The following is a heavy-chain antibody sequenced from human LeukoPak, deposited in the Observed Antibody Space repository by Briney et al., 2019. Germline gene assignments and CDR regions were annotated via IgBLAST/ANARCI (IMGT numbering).Heavy chain of an antibody. D-gene: IGHD6-19*01. CDR3: ARRKVGQWPSRH. J-gene: IGHJ4*02. CDR2: IYHSGST. V-gene: IGHV4-30-2*01. CDR1: GGSISSGGYY. Sequence: PSETLSLTCTVSGGSISSGGYYWSWIRQPPGKGLEWIGYIYHSGSTYYNPSLKSRVTISVDRSKNQSSLKLSSVTAADTAVYYCARRKVGQWPSRHWGQGTLVTVSS.